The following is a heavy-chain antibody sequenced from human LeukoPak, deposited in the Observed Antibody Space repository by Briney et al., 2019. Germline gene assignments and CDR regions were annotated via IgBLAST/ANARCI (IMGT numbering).Heavy chain of an antibody. Sequence: ASVKVSCKASGYTFTGYYIHWVRQAPGQGLEWMGWINPNSGGTNYAQKFQGRVTMTRDTSISTAYMELSRLRSDDTAVYYCARDRSSGWYGLTGYWGQGTLVTVSS. V-gene: IGHV1-2*02. CDR3: ARDRSSGWYGLTGY. J-gene: IGHJ4*02. CDR2: INPNSGGT. D-gene: IGHD6-19*01. CDR1: GYTFTGYY.